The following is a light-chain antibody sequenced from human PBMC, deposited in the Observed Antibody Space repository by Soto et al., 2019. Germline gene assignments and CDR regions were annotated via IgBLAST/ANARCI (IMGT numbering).Light chain of an antibody. CDR3: SSYAGSSNV. Sequence: QSALTQPPSASGSPGQSVTISCTGTSSDVGAYIYVSWYQQHPGKAPKLIIYEVNKRPSGVPDRFSGSKSGNTASLTVSGFQAEDEADYYCSSYAGSSNVFGTGTQLTVL. J-gene: IGLJ1*01. CDR1: SSDVGAYIY. V-gene: IGLV2-8*01. CDR2: EVN.